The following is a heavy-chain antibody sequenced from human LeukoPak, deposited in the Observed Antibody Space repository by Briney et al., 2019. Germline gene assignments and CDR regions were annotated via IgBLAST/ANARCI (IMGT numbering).Heavy chain of an antibody. J-gene: IGHJ6*02. CDR2: IGTAGDT. CDR3: ARVSGRSSGSTVPGGMDV. Sequence: GGSLRLSCAASGFTFSSYDMHWVRQATGKGLEWVSAIGTAGDTYYPGSVKGRFTISRENAKSSLYLQMNSLRAGDTAVYYCARVSGRSSGSTVPGGMDVWGQGTTVTVSS. D-gene: IGHD6-19*01. V-gene: IGHV3-13*01. CDR1: GFTFSSYD.